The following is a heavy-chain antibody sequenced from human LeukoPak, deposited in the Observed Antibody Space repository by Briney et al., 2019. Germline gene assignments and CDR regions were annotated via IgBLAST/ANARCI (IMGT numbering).Heavy chain of an antibody. D-gene: IGHD6-19*01. CDR3: ARGYSSGWYCVFNY. CDR1: GYTFTGYY. J-gene: IGHJ4*02. CDR2: INPNSGGT. Sequence: ASVKVSSKASGYTFTGYYMHWVRQAPGQGLEWMGWINPNSGGTNYAQKFQGRVTMTRDTSISTAYMELSRLRSDDTAVYYCARGYSSGWYCVFNYWGQGTLVTVSS. V-gene: IGHV1-2*02.